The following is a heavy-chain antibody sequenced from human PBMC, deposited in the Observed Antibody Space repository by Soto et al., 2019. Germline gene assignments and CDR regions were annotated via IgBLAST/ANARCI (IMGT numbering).Heavy chain of an antibody. Sequence: SETLSLTCTVSGGSISSGDYYWSWIRQPPGKGLEWIGYIYYSGSTNYNPSLKSRVTISVDTSKNQFSLKLSSVTAADTAVYYCARHRDGDYVFDYWGQGTLVTVSS. D-gene: IGHD4-17*01. CDR2: IYYSGST. CDR1: GGSISSGDYY. J-gene: IGHJ4*02. V-gene: IGHV4-61*08. CDR3: ARHRDGDYVFDY.